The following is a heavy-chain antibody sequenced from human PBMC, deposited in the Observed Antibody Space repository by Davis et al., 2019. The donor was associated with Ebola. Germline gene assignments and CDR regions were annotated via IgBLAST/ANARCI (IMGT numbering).Heavy chain of an antibody. CDR2: MRHDGSYI. Sequence: GESLKISCAASGFTFSSYAMHWVRQAQGKGLEWVAFMRHDGSYIYYADSVKGRFTISRDNSKNTLYLQMKSLRVEDTAVYYCAKRTGILPYYYYYMDVWGKGTTVTVSS. J-gene: IGHJ6*03. V-gene: IGHV3-30*02. CDR1: GFTFSSYA. D-gene: IGHD6-13*01. CDR3: AKRTGILPYYYYYMDV.